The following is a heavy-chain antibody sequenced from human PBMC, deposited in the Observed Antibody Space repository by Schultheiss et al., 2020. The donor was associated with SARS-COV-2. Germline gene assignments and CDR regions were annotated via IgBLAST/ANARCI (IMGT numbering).Heavy chain of an antibody. Sequence: SETLSLTCTVSGGSISSGGYYWSWIRQHPGKGLEWIGYIYYSGSTNYNPSLKSRVTISVDTSKNQFSLKLSSVTAADTAVYYCARVMRTVTTVRWFDPWGQGTLVTVSS. J-gene: IGHJ5*02. CDR3: ARVMRTVTTVRWFDP. D-gene: IGHD4-11*01. CDR1: GGSISSGGYY. CDR2: IYYSGST. V-gene: IGHV4-61*08.